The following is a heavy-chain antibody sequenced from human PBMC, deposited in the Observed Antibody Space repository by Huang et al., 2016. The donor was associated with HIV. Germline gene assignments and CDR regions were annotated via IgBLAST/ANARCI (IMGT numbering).Heavy chain of an antibody. J-gene: IGHJ4*03. CDR1: GVSFSDYA. CDR2: ISPRCGLT. V-gene: IGHV1-69*10. CDR3: AREGQNWLGKPFGALAF. D-gene: IGHD3-16*01. Sequence: QAQLVQSGAAVMKPGSSVRVSCKASGVSFSDYAFSWVRRAPGQGLDLMGGISPRCGLTNYAPRLQGRVTISADKSSNTVYLELTSLRSGDTAVYYCAREGQNWLGKPFGALAFWGQGTEVIVSS.